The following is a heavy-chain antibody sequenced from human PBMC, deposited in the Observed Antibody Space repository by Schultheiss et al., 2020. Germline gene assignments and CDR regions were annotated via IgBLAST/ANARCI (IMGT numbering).Heavy chain of an antibody. J-gene: IGHJ4*02. CDR2: ISSSGSSR. CDR1: GFIFSDYY. D-gene: IGHD3-9*01. V-gene: IGHV3-11*01. CDR3: ANKQTGYHPLEY. Sequence: GGSLRLSCEASGFIFSDYYMSWIRQAPGKGLEWVSYISSSGSSRYYADSVKGRFSISRDNAKNTLYLQMSSLRVEDTAVYYCANKQTGYHPLEYWGPGTLVTVSS.